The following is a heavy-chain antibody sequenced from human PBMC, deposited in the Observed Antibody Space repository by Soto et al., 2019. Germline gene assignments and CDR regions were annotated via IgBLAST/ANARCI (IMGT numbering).Heavy chain of an antibody. V-gene: IGHV1-18*01. CDR1: GYPFTTYG. CDR2: ISAYNGNT. J-gene: IGHJ4*02. CDR3: ARFYASGSYTYAY. D-gene: IGHD3-10*01. Sequence: SVKVSCKASGYPFTTYGISWVRQAPGQGLEWMGWISAYNGNTNYAQNLQGRVTMTTDTSTSTAYMELRSLGSDDTAVYYCARFYASGSYTYAYWGQGNLVTVSS.